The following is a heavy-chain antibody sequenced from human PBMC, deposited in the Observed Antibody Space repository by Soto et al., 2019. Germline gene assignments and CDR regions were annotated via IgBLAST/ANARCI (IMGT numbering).Heavy chain of an antibody. V-gene: IGHV4-4*07. J-gene: IGHJ6*02. CDR1: GGSISSYY. CDR2: IYTSGST. Sequence: SETLSLTCTVSGGSISSYYWSWIRQPAGKGLEWIGRIYTSGSTNYNPSLKSRVTMSVDTSKNQFSLKLSSVTAADTAVYYCARDQGGTCGSYCYYYYGMDVWGQGTTVTVS. CDR3: ARDQGGTCGSYCYYYYGMDV. D-gene: IGHD1-26*01.